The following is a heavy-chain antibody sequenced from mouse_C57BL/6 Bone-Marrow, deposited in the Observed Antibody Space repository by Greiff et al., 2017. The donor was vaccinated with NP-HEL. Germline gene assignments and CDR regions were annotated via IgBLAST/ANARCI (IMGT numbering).Heavy chain of an antibody. Sequence: VQLKQSGPELVKPGASVKLSCKASGYTFTSYDINWVKQRPGQGLEWIGWIYPRDGSTKYNEKFKGKATLTVDTSSSTAYMELHSLTSEDSAVYFCARVPYYYGSSWDWYFDVWGTGTTVTVSS. V-gene: IGHV1-85*01. CDR2: IYPRDGST. CDR3: ARVPYYYGSSWDWYFDV. D-gene: IGHD1-1*01. J-gene: IGHJ1*03. CDR1: GYTFTSYD.